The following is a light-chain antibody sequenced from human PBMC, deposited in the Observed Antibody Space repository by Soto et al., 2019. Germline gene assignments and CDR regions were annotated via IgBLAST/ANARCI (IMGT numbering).Light chain of an antibody. Sequence: DIRMTQSPSSLPASVGDRVTITCRASQTISTYLNWYQKKPGKAPKLLIYAASTLQSGVTSRFSGSASGTDSTLTINSLQPEDFATYYCQQSHGIPYTFGQGTKLEIK. J-gene: IGKJ2*01. CDR3: QQSHGIPYT. CDR2: AAS. CDR1: QTISTY. V-gene: IGKV1-39*01.